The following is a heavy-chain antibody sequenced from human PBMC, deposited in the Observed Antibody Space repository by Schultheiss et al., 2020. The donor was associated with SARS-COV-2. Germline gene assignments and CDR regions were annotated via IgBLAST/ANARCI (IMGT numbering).Heavy chain of an antibody. V-gene: IGHV4-30-4*07. CDR2: IYYSGST. Sequence: SETLSLTCAVSGGSISSGGYSWSWIRQPPGKGLEWIGYIYYSGSTYYNPSLKSRVTISVDRSKNQFSLKLSSVTAADTAVYYCARHHRVPGGYSYGYDAFDIWGQGTMVTVSS. CDR3: ARHHRVPGGYSYGYDAFDI. CDR1: GGSISSGGYS. J-gene: IGHJ3*02. D-gene: IGHD5-18*01.